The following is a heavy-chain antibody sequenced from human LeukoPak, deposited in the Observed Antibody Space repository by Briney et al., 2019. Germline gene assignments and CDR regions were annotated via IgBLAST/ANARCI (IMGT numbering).Heavy chain of an antibody. CDR3: ASGITMVRGVINPSAG. CDR1: GFTFSSYS. J-gene: IGHJ4*02. Sequence: GGSLRLSCAASGFTFSSYSMNWVRQAPGKGLEWVSSISSSSSYIYYADSVKGRFTISRDNAKNSLYLQMNSLRAEDTAVYYCASGITMVRGVINPSAGWGQGTLVTVSS. CDR2: ISSSSSYI. D-gene: IGHD3-10*01. V-gene: IGHV3-21*01.